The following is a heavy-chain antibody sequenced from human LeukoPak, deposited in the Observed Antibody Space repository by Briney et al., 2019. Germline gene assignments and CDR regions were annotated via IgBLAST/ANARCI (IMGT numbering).Heavy chain of an antibody. CDR2: ISGSGAST. D-gene: IGHD1-26*01. Sequence: GGSLRLSCLTSGFTLSTNAMSWVRQAPGKGPEWISGISGSGASTYYADSVKGRFTISRDDSRNTLYLQMNSLRGDDTAVYYCAKDVGKWESLHFFDYWGQGTLVTVSS. V-gene: IGHV3-23*01. J-gene: IGHJ4*02. CDR1: GFTLSTNA. CDR3: AKDVGKWESLHFFDY.